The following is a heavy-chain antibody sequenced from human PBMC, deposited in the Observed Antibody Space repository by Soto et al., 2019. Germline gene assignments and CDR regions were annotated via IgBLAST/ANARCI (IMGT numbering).Heavy chain of an antibody. D-gene: IGHD5-18*01. CDR1: GFTFSNSA. J-gene: IGHJ4*02. CDR2: IVVGSGNT. Sequence: SVKVSCKASGFTFSNSAVQWVRQARGQRLEWIGWIVVGSGNTNYAQKFQERVTITRDMSTTTAYMELSSLRSVDTVVYYCATDKGDSYGYGNYWGQGTLVTVSS. CDR3: ATDKGDSYGYGNY. V-gene: IGHV1-58*01.